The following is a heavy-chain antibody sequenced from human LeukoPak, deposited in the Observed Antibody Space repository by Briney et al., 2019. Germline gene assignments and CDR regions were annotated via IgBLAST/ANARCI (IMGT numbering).Heavy chain of an antibody. Sequence: GGSLRLSCAASGFTFSSYAMHWVRQAPGKGLEWVALISYDKSNKYYADSVKGRFTISRDNSKNTLFVQMNSLRTEDTAVYYCARSGVQWQWLLTYDAFDIWGQGTMVTVSS. CDR3: ARSGVQWQWLLTYDAFDI. CDR2: ISYDKSNK. D-gene: IGHD6-19*01. CDR1: GFTFSSYA. V-gene: IGHV3-30-3*01. J-gene: IGHJ3*02.